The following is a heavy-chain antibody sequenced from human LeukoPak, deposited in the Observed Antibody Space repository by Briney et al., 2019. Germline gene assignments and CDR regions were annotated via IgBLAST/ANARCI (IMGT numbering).Heavy chain of an antibody. V-gene: IGHV1-46*01. J-gene: IGHJ3*02. CDR3: ARGYRLNSFDI. CDR1: GYTFTSYY. CDR2: INPSGGST. Sequence: ASVTVSCTPSGYTFTSYYMHWVRQAPGQGLEWMGIINPSGGSTSHAQKFQGRVTMTRDTSTSTVYMELSSLRADDTAVYYCARGYRLNSFDIWGQGTMVTVSS. D-gene: IGHD1-14*01.